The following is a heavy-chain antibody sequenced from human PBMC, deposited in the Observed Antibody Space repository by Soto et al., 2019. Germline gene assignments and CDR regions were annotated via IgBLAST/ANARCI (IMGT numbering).Heavy chain of an antibody. CDR2: TYYRSKWYN. D-gene: IGHD5-18*01. Sequence: SQTLSLTCAISGDSVSSNSAAWNWIRQSPSRGLEWLGRTYYRSKWYNDYAVSVKSRITINPDTSKNQFSLQLNSVTPEDTAVYYPARDLRNSYGHNYYYGMDVWGQGTTVTVSS. CDR1: GDSVSSNSAA. CDR3: ARDLRNSYGHNYYYGMDV. J-gene: IGHJ6*02. V-gene: IGHV6-1*01.